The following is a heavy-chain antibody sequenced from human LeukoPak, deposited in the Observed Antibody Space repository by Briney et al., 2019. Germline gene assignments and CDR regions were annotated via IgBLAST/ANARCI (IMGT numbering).Heavy chain of an antibody. D-gene: IGHD2-15*01. CDR1: DGSISSSSYY. CDR2: IYYSGST. V-gene: IGHV4-39*01. J-gene: IGHJ4*02. CDR3: ARQGGGSLDY. Sequence: PSETLSLTCTVSDGSISSSSYYWGWIRQPPGKGLEWIGSIYYSGSTYYNPSLKSRVTISVDTSKNQFSLKLSSVTAADTAVYYCARQGGGSLDYWGQGTLVTVSS.